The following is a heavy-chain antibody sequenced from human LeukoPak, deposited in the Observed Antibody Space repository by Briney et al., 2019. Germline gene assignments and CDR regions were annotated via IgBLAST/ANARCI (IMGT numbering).Heavy chain of an antibody. J-gene: IGHJ4*02. CDR1: GGSISHYY. CDR2: IYKSGST. CDR3: ARGPGSYDFDY. V-gene: IGHV4-59*01. D-gene: IGHD1-26*01. Sequence: SETLSLTCSVSGGSISHYYWSWIPQPPAKGLEWIGHIYKSGSTNYNPSLRSRVTISVDTSKNQFSLKLSSVSAADTAVYYCARGPGSYDFDYWGQGTLVTVSS.